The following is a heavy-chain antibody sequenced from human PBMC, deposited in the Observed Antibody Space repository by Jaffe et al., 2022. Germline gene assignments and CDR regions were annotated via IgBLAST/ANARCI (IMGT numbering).Heavy chain of an antibody. CDR3: VRGGYCSGGSCYSGQFEDY. V-gene: IGHV5-51*03. Sequence: EVQLVQSGAEVKKPGESLKISCKGSGYSFTSYWIGWVRQMPGKGLEWMGIIYPGDSDTRYSPSFQGQVTISADKSISTAYLQWSSLKASDTAMYYCVRGGYCSGGSCYSGQFEDYWGQGTLVTVSS. CDR2: IYPGDSDT. J-gene: IGHJ4*02. CDR1: GYSFTSYW. D-gene: IGHD2-15*01.